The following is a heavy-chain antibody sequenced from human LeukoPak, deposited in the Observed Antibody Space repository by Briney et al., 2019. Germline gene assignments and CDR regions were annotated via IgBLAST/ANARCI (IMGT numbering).Heavy chain of an antibody. CDR2: IYYSGST. CDR3: ARHEAGYYDSSGYYHFGY. CDR1: GGSISSGDYY. Sequence: SETLSLTCTVSGGSISSGDYYWSWIRQPPGKGLEWIGYIYYSGSTYYNPSLKSRVTISVDTSKNQFSLKLSSVTAADTAVYYCARHEAGYYDSSGYYHFGYWGQGTLVTVSS. V-gene: IGHV4-30-4*01. J-gene: IGHJ4*02. D-gene: IGHD3-22*01.